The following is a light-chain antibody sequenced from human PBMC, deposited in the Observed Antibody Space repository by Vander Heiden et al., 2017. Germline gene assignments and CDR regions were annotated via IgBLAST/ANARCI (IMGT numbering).Light chain of an antibody. CDR1: TLGDKY. V-gene: IGLV3-1*01. CDR3: QAWDSSTAV. Sequence: SYALTQPPSVSVSPGQTARITCSGDTLGDKYACWYQQKPGQSPVLVIYQDSKRPSGIPERFSGSNSGNTATLTISGTQAMDEADYYCQAWDSSTAVFGGGTKLTVL. CDR2: QDS. J-gene: IGLJ2*01.